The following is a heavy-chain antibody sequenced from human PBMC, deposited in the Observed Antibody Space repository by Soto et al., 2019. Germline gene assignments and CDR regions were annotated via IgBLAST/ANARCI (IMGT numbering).Heavy chain of an antibody. Sequence: QVQLQQWGAGLLKPSETLSLTCAVYGGSFSGYYWSWIRQPPGKGLEWIGEINHSGSTNYNPSLKSRVTISVDTSKNQCSLKLSSVTAADTAVYYCARNGVRYCSGGSCYRPGYVWFDPWGQGTLVTVSS. V-gene: IGHV4-34*01. CDR2: INHSGST. J-gene: IGHJ5*02. CDR3: ARNGVRYCSGGSCYRPGYVWFDP. D-gene: IGHD2-15*01. CDR1: GGSFSGYY.